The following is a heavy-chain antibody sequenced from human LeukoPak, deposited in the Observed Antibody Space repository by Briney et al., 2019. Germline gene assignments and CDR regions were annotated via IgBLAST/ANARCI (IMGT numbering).Heavy chain of an antibody. J-gene: IGHJ1*01. D-gene: IGHD6-6*01. CDR2: ISAYNGDT. V-gene: IGHV1-18*01. Sequence: GASVKVSCEASGYTFTSYGVSWVRQAPGQGLEWMGWISAYNGDTKYAQKLQGRVTMTTDTSTRTAYMELRSLRSDDTAVYYCGKGSRDPPSHWGQGTLVTVSS. CDR3: GKGSRDPPSH. CDR1: GYTFTSYG.